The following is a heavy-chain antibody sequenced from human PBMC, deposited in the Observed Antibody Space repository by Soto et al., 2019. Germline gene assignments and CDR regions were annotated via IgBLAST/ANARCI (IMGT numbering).Heavy chain of an antibody. CDR3: ASRSPNRSLEWLFFAPTPDDDYYMGV. Sequence: QVPLVQSGAEVKKPGASVKVSCKASGYTFTTYAMHWVRQAPGQRLEWMGWINAGNGNTKYSQKFQGRVTITRDTSSSIAYMELSSLRSEDTAVYYSASRSPNRSLEWLFFAPTPDDDYYMGVWGKGSTVTVSS. J-gene: IGHJ6*03. CDR1: GYTFTTYA. D-gene: IGHD3-3*01. CDR2: INAGNGNT. V-gene: IGHV1-3*01.